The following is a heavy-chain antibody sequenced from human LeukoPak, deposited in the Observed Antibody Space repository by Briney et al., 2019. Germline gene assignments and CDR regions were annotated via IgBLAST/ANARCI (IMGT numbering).Heavy chain of an antibody. CDR3: ARGEYYYDGGY. D-gene: IGHD3-22*01. CDR1: GFTFSDYY. Sequence: GGSLRLSCSASGFTFSDYYMSWIRQAPGKGLEWVSYISSSSRYTNYADSVKGRFIISRDNGRNSLFLQMNSLRAEDTAVYYCARGEYYYDGGYWGQGTLVTVSS. J-gene: IGHJ4*02. V-gene: IGHV3-11*06. CDR2: ISSSSRYT.